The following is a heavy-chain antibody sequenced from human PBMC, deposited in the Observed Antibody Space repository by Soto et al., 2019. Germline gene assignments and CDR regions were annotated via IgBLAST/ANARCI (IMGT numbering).Heavy chain of an antibody. D-gene: IGHD2-15*01. CDR1: GFTFSSYA. V-gene: IGHV3-30-3*01. J-gene: IGHJ6*02. Sequence: GGSLRLSCAASGFTFSSYAMHWVRQAPGKGLEWVAVISYDGSNKYYADSVKGRFTISRDNSKNTLYLQMNSLRAEDTAVYYCARDRGRRDIVVVVAAQIYGMDVWGQGTTVTVSS. CDR2: ISYDGSNK. CDR3: ARDRGRRDIVVVVAAQIYGMDV.